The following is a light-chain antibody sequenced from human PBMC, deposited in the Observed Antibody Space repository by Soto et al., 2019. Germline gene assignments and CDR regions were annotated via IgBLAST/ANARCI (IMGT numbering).Light chain of an antibody. CDR3: QTWGTGIWV. J-gene: IGLJ3*02. CDR2: LNSDGSH. Sequence: QSALTQSPSASASLGASVKLTCTLSSGHSSYAIAWHQQQPEKGPRYLMKLNSDGSHSKGDGIPDRFSGSSSEAERYLTISSLQSEDEADYYCQTWGTGIWVFGGGTKLTVL. V-gene: IGLV4-69*01. CDR1: SGHSSYA.